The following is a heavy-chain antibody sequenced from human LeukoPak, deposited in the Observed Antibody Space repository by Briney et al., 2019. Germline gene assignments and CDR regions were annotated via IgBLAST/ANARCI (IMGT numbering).Heavy chain of an antibody. V-gene: IGHV5-51*01. CDR1: GYGLTTYW. D-gene: IGHD2-21*02. CDR3: ARGPSETAPHYSYYTMDI. CDR2: IYPGDSDT. J-gene: IGHJ6*02. Sequence: GESLKISCKGSGYGLTTYWIAWVRQTPGKSLEWMGIIYPGDSDTRYSPSFQGQGTTSADKSISTAYLQWSSLKASDTAMYYCARGPSETAPHYSYYTMDIWGQGTTVTVSS.